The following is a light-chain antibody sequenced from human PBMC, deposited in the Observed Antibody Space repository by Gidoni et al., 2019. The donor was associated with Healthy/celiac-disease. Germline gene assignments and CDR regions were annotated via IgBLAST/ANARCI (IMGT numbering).Light chain of an antibody. CDR2: AAS. Sequence: DIQMTQSPSSLSASVGDRVTITCRASQSISSYLNWYQQKPGKAPKLLIYAASSLQSGVPSRFSGSGSGTDFTLSISSLQPEDFATYYYQQSYSVLYTFGQGTKLEIK. CDR1: QSISSY. V-gene: IGKV1-39*01. J-gene: IGKJ2*01. CDR3: QQSYSVLYT.